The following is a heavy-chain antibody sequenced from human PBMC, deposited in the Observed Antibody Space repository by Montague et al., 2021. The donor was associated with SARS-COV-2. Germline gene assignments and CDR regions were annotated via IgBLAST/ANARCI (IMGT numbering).Heavy chain of an antibody. CDR2: MSGAGGST. V-gene: IGHV3-23*01. CDR3: ARAPPHDWNDLRSLDY. D-gene: IGHD1-1*01. CDR1: GFSFRSYA. Sequence: RILSCSASGFSFRSYAMHWVRQAPGKGLAWVSGMSGAGGSTYYADSVKGRFTISRDNSKNTLYLQMSSLRAEDTAIYYCARAPPHDWNDLRSLDYWGQGTLVTVSS. J-gene: IGHJ4*02.